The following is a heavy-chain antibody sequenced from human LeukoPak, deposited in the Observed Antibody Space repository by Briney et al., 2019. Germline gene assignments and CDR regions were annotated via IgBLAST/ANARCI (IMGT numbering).Heavy chain of an antibody. CDR1: GFTFSGYA. J-gene: IGHJ3*02. Sequence: GGSLRLSCAASGFTFSGYAMSWVRQAPGKGLEWVSGISGSGGSTYYADSVKGRFTISRDNSKNTLYLQMNSLRAEDTAVYYCAKRLTAGDLGSFDIWGQGTMVTVSS. D-gene: IGHD2-21*02. CDR2: ISGSGGST. CDR3: AKRLTAGDLGSFDI. V-gene: IGHV3-23*01.